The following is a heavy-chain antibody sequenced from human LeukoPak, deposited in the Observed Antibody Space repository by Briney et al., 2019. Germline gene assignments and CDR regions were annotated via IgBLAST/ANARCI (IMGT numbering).Heavy chain of an antibody. V-gene: IGHV1-46*01. CDR2: IIPSDTGT. J-gene: IGHJ6*02. CDR3: ARDPTPLSSNLLRYSYALDV. D-gene: IGHD3-9*01. Sequence: ASVKVSCKASGKTFSIYYIHWVRRAPGQGLDGMGKIIPSDTGTTHAQKFQGRVTLTSDTSTSTVYMELSSLRSDDTAVYYCARDPTPLSSNLLRYSYALDVWGQGTMVTVSS. CDR1: GKTFSIYY.